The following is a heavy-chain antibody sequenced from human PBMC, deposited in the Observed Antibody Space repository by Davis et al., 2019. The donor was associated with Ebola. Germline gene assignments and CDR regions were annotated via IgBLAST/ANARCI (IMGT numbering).Heavy chain of an antibody. CDR2: ISSSSSYI. CDR1: GFTFSSYS. CDR3: ARDPMPIFGVVIIADGMDV. J-gene: IGHJ6*02. V-gene: IGHV3-21*01. Sequence: GESLKISCAASGFTFSSYSMNWVRQAPGKGLEWVSSISSSSSYIYYADSVKGRFTISRDNAKNSLYLQMNSLRAEDTAVYYCARDPMPIFGVVIIADGMDVWGQGTTVTVSS. D-gene: IGHD3-3*01.